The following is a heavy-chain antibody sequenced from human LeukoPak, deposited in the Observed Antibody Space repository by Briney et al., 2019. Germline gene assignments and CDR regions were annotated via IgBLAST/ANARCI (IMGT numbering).Heavy chain of an antibody. CDR3: ARPPHCYDSSGLDFDY. Sequence: SETLSLTCAVYGGSFSGYYWSWIRQHPGKGLEWIGYIYYSGSTYYNPSLKSRATISVDTSKNQFSLQLSSVTAADTAGYYCARPPHCYDSSGLDFDYWGQGTLVTVSS. CDR2: IYYSGST. J-gene: IGHJ4*02. D-gene: IGHD3-22*01. CDR1: GGSFSGYY. V-gene: IGHV4-31*11.